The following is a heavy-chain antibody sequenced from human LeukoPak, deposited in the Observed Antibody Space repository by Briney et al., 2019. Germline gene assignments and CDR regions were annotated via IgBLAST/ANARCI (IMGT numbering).Heavy chain of an antibody. CDR2: IYTAGST. CDR3: AGYGGNTNYYMDA. Sequence: GGSLRLSCAVSGFSISTNYMTWVRQAPGKGLEWVSVIYTAGSTYYADSVKGRFTLSRDNAKNTLFFQMNSLRVEDTALYYCAGYGGNTNYYMDAWGKGTMVTVSS. CDR1: GFSISTNY. D-gene: IGHD4/OR15-4a*01. J-gene: IGHJ6*03. V-gene: IGHV3-53*01.